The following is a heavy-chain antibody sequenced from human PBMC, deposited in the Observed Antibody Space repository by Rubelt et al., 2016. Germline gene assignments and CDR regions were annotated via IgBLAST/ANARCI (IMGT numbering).Heavy chain of an antibody. J-gene: IGHJ6*02. CDR2: IYYSGST. Sequence: QLQLQESGPGLVKPSETLSLTCTVSGGSISSSSYYWGWIRQPPGKGLEWIGYIYYSGSTNYNPSLKSRVTISVDTSKNQFSLKLSSVTAADTAVYYWAREMTSSSSTMGYYYYYGMDVWGQGTTVTVSS. CDR3: AREMTSSSSTMGYYYYYGMDV. V-gene: IGHV4-61*05. CDR1: GGSISSSSYY. D-gene: IGHD6-6*01.